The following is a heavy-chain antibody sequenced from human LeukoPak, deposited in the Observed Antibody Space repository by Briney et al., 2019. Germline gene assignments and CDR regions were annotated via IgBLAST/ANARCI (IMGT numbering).Heavy chain of an antibody. CDR2: ISSGSTI. J-gene: IGHJ6*03. V-gene: IGHV3-48*03. Sequence: PGGSLRLSCAASGFTFSSYEMNWVRQAPGKGLEWISYISSGSTIYYADSVKGRFTVSRDNAKNSLYLQMNSLRAEDTAVYYCARVEYYYDSSGIYYYYYMDVWGKGTTVTVSS. CDR1: GFTFSSYE. D-gene: IGHD3-22*01. CDR3: ARVEYYYDSSGIYYYYYMDV.